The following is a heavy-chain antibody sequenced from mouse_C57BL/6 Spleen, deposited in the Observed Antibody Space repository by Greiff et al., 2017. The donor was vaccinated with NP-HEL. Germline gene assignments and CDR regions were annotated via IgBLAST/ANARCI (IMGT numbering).Heavy chain of an antibody. CDR1: GYSFTGYY. J-gene: IGHJ1*03. V-gene: IGHV1-42*01. CDR2: INPSTGGT. D-gene: IGHD1-1*01. Sequence: VQLQQSGPELVKPGASVKISCKASGYSFTGYYMNWVKQSPEKSLEWIGEINPSTGGTTYNQKIKAKATLTVDKSSSTAYMQLKSLTSEDSAVYYCARSGYGSSYGYFDVWGTGTTVTVSS. CDR3: ARSGYGSSYGYFDV.